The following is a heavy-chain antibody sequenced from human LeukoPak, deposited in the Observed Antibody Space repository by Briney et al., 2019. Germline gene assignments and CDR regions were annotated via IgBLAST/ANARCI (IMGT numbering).Heavy chain of an antibody. CDR2: ISWNSGSI. J-gene: IGHJ4*02. CDR1: GFSFRSYW. CDR3: AKDILGFGELSKSVFDY. V-gene: IGHV3-9*01. Sequence: GGSLRLSCAASGFSFRSYWMSWVRQAPGKGLEWVSGISWNSGSIGYADSVKGRFTISRDNAKNSLYLQMNSLRAEDTALYYCAKDILGFGELSKSVFDYWGQGTLVTVSS. D-gene: IGHD3-10*01.